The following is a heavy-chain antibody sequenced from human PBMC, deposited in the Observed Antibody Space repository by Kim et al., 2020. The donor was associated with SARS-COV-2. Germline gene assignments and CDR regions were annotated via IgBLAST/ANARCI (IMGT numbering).Heavy chain of an antibody. CDR2: TI. V-gene: IGHV3-48*01. D-gene: IGHD2-15*01. CDR3: ATVLSKDSNY. J-gene: IGHJ4*02. Sequence: TIYYADSVKGRCTISRDNAENSLFLQMNGLRAEDTALYYCATVLSKDSNYWGQGTLVIVSS.